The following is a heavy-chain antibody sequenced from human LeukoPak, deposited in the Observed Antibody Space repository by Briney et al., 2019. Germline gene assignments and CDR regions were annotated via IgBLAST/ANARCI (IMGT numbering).Heavy chain of an antibody. Sequence: GGSLRLSCAASGFTLSSYAMSWVSQAPGKGQEWVSAISGSGGSTYYADFVKGRFTISRDNSKNTLYLQMNSLRAEDTAVYYCAKDGNYYGSGSYGYGMDVWGKGTTVTVSS. J-gene: IGHJ6*04. V-gene: IGHV3-23*01. CDR1: GFTLSSYA. CDR2: ISGSGGST. D-gene: IGHD3-10*01. CDR3: AKDGNYYGSGSYGYGMDV.